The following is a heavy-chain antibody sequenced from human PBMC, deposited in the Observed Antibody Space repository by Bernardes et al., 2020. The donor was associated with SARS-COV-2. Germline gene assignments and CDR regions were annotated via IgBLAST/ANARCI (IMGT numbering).Heavy chain of an antibody. J-gene: IGHJ4*02. CDR2: ITGYNGNT. Sequence: ASVKVSCKASGYTFTDFGIGWLRQAPGQGLEWMGWITGYNGNTNFAQKFQDRLTMTADTSTDTVYMELRSLRFDDTAMYYCARAPSGFFDSWGQGTLVTISS. V-gene: IGHV1-18*04. CDR1: GYTFTDFG. CDR3: ARAPSGFFDS.